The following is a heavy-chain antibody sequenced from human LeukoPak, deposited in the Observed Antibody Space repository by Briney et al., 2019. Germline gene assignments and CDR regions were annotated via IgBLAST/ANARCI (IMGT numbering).Heavy chain of an antibody. D-gene: IGHD1-26*01. J-gene: IGHJ4*02. CDR1: GFTFTDYN. Sequence: GGSLRLSCAASGFTFTDYNMNWVRQAPGKGLDWVSSISTTSSYIYYADSVKGRFTISRDNAKNSLYLQMNSLRAEDTAVYYCARGLRGSYWGGYYFDYWGQGTLVTVSS. CDR2: ISTTSSYI. CDR3: ARGLRGSYWGGYYFDY. V-gene: IGHV3-21*01.